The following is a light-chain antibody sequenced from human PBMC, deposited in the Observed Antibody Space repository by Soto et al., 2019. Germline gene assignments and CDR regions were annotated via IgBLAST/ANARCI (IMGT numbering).Light chain of an antibody. Sequence: EIVITQSPSTLSVSPGERATLSCRASQSVSSNLAWYQRKPGQAPRLLIYGASSRATGIPDRFSGSGSGTDFTLTISRLEPEDFAVYYCQQYGSSPTFGQGTKVDIK. CDR3: QQYGSSPT. V-gene: IGKV3-20*01. CDR2: GAS. CDR1: QSVSSN. J-gene: IGKJ1*01.